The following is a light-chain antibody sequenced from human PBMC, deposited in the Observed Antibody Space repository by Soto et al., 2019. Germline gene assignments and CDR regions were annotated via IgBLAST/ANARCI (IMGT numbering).Light chain of an antibody. J-gene: IGLJ2*01. CDR2: EVS. CDR3: SSYARSNPVV. CDR1: SSDVGGYNY. V-gene: IGLV2-8*01. Sequence: QSVLTQPPSASGSPGQSVTISCTGTSSDVGGYNYVSWYQQHPGKAPKLLIYEVSKRPSGVPDRFSGSKSGNTASLTVSGLQAEDEADYYCSSYARSNPVVFGGGTQLTVL.